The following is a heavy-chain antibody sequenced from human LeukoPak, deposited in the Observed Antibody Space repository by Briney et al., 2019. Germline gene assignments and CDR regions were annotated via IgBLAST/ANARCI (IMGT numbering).Heavy chain of an antibody. CDR1: GGSISSSSYY. Sequence: TSETLSLTCTVSGGSISSSSYYWGWIRQPPGKGLEWIGSIYYSGSTYYNPSLKSRVTISVDTSKNQFSLKLSSVTAADTAVYYCARNWNDGYYGMDVWGQGTTVTVSS. CDR3: ARNWNDGYYGMDV. J-gene: IGHJ6*02. CDR2: IYYSGST. D-gene: IGHD1-1*01. V-gene: IGHV4-39*07.